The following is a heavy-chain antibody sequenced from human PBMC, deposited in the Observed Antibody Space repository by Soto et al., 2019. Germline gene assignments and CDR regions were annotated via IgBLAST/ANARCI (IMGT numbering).Heavy chain of an antibody. V-gene: IGHV1-3*04. CDR2: IKTATGHA. Sequence: QVQLVQSGAEVQRPGASVKVSCQASGYTFTTYDMHWGRQAPGQSLEWMGWIKTATGHAKYSQKFQDRVTMTRDTAASTGQMEFSSLRSEDTAVYFCVVSTGWWSFLYWGQGSLVTVAS. CDR3: VVSTGWWSFLY. CDR1: GYTFTTYD. J-gene: IGHJ1*01. D-gene: IGHD6-19*01.